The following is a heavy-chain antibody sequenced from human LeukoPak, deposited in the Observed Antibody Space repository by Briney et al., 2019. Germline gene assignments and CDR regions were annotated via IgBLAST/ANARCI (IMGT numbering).Heavy chain of an antibody. V-gene: IGHV4-30-2*01. J-gene: IGHJ5*02. D-gene: IGHD1-1*01. CDR1: GGSISSGGYS. CDR3: ARGTERASWFDP. CDR2: IYHSGST. Sequence: PSETLSLTCAVSGGSISSGGYSWSWIRQPPGKGLEWIGYIYHSGSTYYSPSLKSRVTISVDRSKNQFSLKLSFVTAADTAVYYCARGTERASWFDPWGQGTLVTVSS.